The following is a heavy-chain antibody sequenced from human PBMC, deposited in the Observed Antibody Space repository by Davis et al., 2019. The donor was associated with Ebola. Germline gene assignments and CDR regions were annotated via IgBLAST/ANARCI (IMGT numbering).Heavy chain of an antibody. V-gene: IGHV3-7*01. CDR3: AKDPFSKADN. CDR2: INQDGTDG. CDR1: GVTFSNYW. J-gene: IGHJ3*02. Sequence: PGGSLRLSCVASGVTFSNYWMSWVRKAPGKGLEWVANINQDGTDGHYVASMGGRFTISRDNAKSSLYLQMNNLRAEDTAVYYCAKDPFSKADNWGQGTMVTVSS.